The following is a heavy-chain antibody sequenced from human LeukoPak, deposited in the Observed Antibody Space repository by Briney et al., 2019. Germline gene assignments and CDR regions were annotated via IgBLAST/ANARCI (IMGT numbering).Heavy chain of an antibody. CDR3: AAPGGFWSGYYLDY. D-gene: IGHD3-3*01. CDR2: IYYSGST. Sequence: SETLSLTCTVSGGSISSSSYYWGWIRQPPGKGLEWIGSIYYSGSTYYNPSLKSRVTISVDTSKNQFSLKLSSVTAADTAVYYCAAPGGFWSGYYLDYWGQGTLVTVSS. V-gene: IGHV4-39*01. CDR1: GGSISSSSYY. J-gene: IGHJ4*02.